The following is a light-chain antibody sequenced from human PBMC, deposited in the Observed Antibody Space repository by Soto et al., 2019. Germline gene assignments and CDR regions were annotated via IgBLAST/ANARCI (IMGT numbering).Light chain of an antibody. CDR1: QSVSSC. J-gene: IGKJ1*01. CDR3: QHYNNYSQA. Sequence: DIQMTQSPSTLSASVGDRVTITCRASQSVSSCLAWYQQKPGQAPKLLIYEASTLKSGVPSRFSGSGSGTEFTLTISSLQPDDFATYYCQHYNNYSQAFGQGTKVDIK. CDR2: EAS. V-gene: IGKV1-5*03.